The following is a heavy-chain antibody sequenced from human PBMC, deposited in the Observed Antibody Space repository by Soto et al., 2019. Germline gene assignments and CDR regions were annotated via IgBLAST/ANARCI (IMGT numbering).Heavy chain of an antibody. CDR3: ARAKRGVIGN. Sequence: SETLSLTCTVSGGSISSYYWSWIRQPPGKGLEWIGYIYYSGSTNYNPSLKSRVTISVDTSKNQFSLKLSSVTAADTAVYYCARAKRGVIGNWGQGTLVTVS. D-gene: IGHD3-16*02. CDR2: IYYSGST. CDR1: GGSISSYY. V-gene: IGHV4-59*01. J-gene: IGHJ4*02.